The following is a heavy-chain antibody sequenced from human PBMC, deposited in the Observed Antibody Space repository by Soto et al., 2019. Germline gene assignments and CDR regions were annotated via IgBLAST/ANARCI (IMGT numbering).Heavy chain of an antibody. D-gene: IGHD6-13*01. CDR2: INHSGST. CDR3: ARVEWAAAGTDYGMDV. CDR1: GGSFSGYY. J-gene: IGHJ6*02. Sequence: PSETLSLTCAVYGGSFSGYYWSWIRQPPGKGLEWIGEINHSGSTNYNPSLKSRVTISVDTSKNQFSLKLSSVTAADTAVYYCARVEWAAAGTDYGMDVWGQGTTVTVSS. V-gene: IGHV4-34*01.